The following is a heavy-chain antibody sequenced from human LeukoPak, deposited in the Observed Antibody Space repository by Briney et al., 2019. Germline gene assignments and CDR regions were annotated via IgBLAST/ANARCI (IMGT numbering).Heavy chain of an antibody. Sequence: SETLSLTCAVSGGSFSGYYWNWIRQPPGKGLEWIGEISHSGSTNYSPSLKSRVTISVETSKNQFSLKLGSVTAEVTAFYYCAKSPRADTYLFDTWGQGILVTVSS. V-gene: IGHV4-34*01. CDR2: ISHSGST. CDR3: AKSPRADTYLFDT. J-gene: IGHJ5*02. CDR1: GGSFSGYY.